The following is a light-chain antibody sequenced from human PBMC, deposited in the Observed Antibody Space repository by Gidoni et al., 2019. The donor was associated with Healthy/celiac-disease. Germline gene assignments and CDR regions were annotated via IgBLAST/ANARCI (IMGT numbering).Light chain of an antibody. CDR2: GAS. CDR3: QQYCSSPIT. Sequence: SPGTLSLSPGERATLSCRASQSVSSSDLAWYQQKPGQAPRLLIYGASSRATVIPDKFSGSGSGTDFTLTISRLEPEDFAGYYCQQYCSSPITFGQGTRLEIK. V-gene: IGKV3-20*01. J-gene: IGKJ5*01. CDR1: QSVSSSD.